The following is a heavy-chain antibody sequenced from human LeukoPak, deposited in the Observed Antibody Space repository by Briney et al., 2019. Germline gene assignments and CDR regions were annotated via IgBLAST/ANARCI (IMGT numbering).Heavy chain of an antibody. CDR1: GYTFTGYY. D-gene: IGHD1-1*01. V-gene: IGHV1-2*02. J-gene: IGHJ6*03. CDR2: INPNSGGT. CDR3: ARSPAGSNYYNNMAS. Sequence: GASVKVSCKASGYTFTGYYMHWVRQAPGQGLEWMGWINPNSGGTNYAQKFQGRVTMTRDTSISTAYMELSRLRSDDTAVYYCARSPAGSNYYNNMASGAKGPRSPSP.